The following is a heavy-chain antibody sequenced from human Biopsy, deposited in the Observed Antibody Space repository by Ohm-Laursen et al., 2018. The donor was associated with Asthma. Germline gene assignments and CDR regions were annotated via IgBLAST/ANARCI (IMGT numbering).Heavy chain of an antibody. Sequence: ASVKVSCNASGYNFISFAIHWVRQAPGQRLEWMGWVNTGNGDTKYSQKFQGRVTITRDTSASTAYMELRSLRSEDTATCYCARTYYDFLTGQVKDVFGVWGQGTMATVSS. J-gene: IGHJ3*01. CDR2: VNTGNGDT. CDR3: ARTYYDFLTGQVKDVFGV. V-gene: IGHV1-3*04. D-gene: IGHD3-9*01. CDR1: GYNFISFA.